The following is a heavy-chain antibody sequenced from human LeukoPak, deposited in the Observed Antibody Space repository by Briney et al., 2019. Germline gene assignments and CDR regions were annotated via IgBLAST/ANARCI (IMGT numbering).Heavy chain of an antibody. CDR3: ARDLDSSGYSDY. J-gene: IGHJ4*02. CDR1: GGSISSYY. Sequence: SETLSLTCTVSGGSISSYYWSWIRQPPGKGLEWIGYIYYSGSTNYDPSLKSRVTISVDTSKNQFSLKLSSVTAADTAVYYCARDLDSSGYSDYWGQGTLVTVSS. D-gene: IGHD3-22*01. CDR2: IYYSGST. V-gene: IGHV4-59*01.